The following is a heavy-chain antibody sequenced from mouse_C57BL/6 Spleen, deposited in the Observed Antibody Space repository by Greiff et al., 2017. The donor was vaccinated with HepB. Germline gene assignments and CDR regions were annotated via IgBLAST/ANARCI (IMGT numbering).Heavy chain of an antibody. D-gene: IGHD2-2*01. CDR2: INPNNGGT. CDR1: GYTFTDYY. Sequence: VQLQQSGPELVKPGASVKISCKASGYTFTDYYMNWVKQSHGKSLEWIGDINPNNGGTSYNQKFKGKATLTVDKSSSTAYMELRSLTSEDSAVYYCARTGLWLPHWYFDVWGTGTTVTVSS. J-gene: IGHJ1*03. V-gene: IGHV1-26*01. CDR3: ARTGLWLPHWYFDV.